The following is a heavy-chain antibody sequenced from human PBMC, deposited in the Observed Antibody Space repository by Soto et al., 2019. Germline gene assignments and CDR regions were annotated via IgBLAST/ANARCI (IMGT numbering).Heavy chain of an antibody. Sequence: ASVKVSCKASGYTFTSYYMHWVRQAPGQGLEWMGITNPSGGSTSYAQKFQGRVTMTRDTSTSTVYMELSSLRSEDTAVYYCARERQQLVNWFDPWGQGTLVTVS. CDR2: TNPSGGST. J-gene: IGHJ5*02. CDR1: GYTFTSYY. D-gene: IGHD6-13*01. V-gene: IGHV1-46*01. CDR3: ARERQQLVNWFDP.